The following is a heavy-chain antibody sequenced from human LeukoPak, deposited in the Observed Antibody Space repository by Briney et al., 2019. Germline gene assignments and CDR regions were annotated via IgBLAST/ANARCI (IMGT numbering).Heavy chain of an antibody. CDR1: GYTFNSYD. CDR3: TRLVGCSSTSCYSPDNWFDP. D-gene: IGHD2-2*01. Sequence: ASVKVSCKASGYTFNSYDIHWVRQATGQGPEWMGWIKPNSGSTDSAQKFRGRVTLTTDTSTSTAYLELSSLTSEDTAVYHCTRLVGCSSTSCYSPDNWFDPWGQGTLVTVSP. J-gene: IGHJ5*02. V-gene: IGHV1-8*01. CDR2: IKPNSGST.